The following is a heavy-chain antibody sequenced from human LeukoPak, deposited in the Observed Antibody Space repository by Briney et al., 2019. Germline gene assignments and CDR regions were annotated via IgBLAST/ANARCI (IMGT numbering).Heavy chain of an antibody. Sequence: KPSETLSLTCAVSGYSISSGYYWGWIRQPPGKGLEWIGSIYHSESTYYNPSLKSRVTISVDTSKNQFSLKLSSVTAADTAVYYCARDGRYFDWLIVGYDIWGQGTMVTVSS. CDR1: GYSISSGYY. CDR3: ARDGRYFDWLIVGYDI. J-gene: IGHJ3*02. V-gene: IGHV4-38-2*02. CDR2: IYHSEST. D-gene: IGHD3-9*01.